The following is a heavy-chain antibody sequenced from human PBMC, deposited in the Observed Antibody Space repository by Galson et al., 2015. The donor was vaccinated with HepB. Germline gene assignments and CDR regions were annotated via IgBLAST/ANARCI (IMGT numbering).Heavy chain of an antibody. D-gene: IGHD1-26*01. Sequence: SLRLSCAASGFTFSSYWMSWVRQAPGKGLEWVANIKQDGSEKYYVDSVKGRFTISRDNAKNSLYLQMNSLRAEDTAVYYCARDHAQTGPEGIYSGSYRFWGYFDYWGQGTLVTVSS. CDR1: GFTFSSYW. V-gene: IGHV3-7*03. CDR3: ARDHAQTGPEGIYSGSYRFWGYFDY. J-gene: IGHJ4*02. CDR2: IKQDGSEK.